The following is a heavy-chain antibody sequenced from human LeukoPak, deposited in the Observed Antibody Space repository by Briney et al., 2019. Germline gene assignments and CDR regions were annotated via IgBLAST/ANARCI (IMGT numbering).Heavy chain of an antibody. Sequence: PGGSLRLSCAASGFTFSSYAMSWVRQAPGKGLEWVSIIGGSGDTTYYADSVRGRFTISRDNSKNTLYLQMNSLRAEDTAVYYCAKDFRGYCTSNTCYGGDYWGQGTLVTVSS. CDR3: AKDFRGYCTSNTCYGGDY. CDR1: GFTFSSYA. CDR2: IGGSGDTT. D-gene: IGHD2-2*01. V-gene: IGHV3-23*01. J-gene: IGHJ4*02.